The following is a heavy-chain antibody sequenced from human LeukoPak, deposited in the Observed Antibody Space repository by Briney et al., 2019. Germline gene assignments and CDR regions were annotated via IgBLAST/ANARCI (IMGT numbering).Heavy chain of an antibody. V-gene: IGHV3-30*02. Sequence: SGGSLRLSCAASGFTFSSYGMHWVRQAPGKGLEWVTFIRYDGSNKYYADSVKGRFTIPRDNSKNTLYLQMNSLRAEDTAVYYCARIGAVAGFFDYWGQGTLVTVSS. CDR1: GFTFSSYG. J-gene: IGHJ4*02. CDR3: ARIGAVAGFFDY. CDR2: IRYDGSNK. D-gene: IGHD6-19*01.